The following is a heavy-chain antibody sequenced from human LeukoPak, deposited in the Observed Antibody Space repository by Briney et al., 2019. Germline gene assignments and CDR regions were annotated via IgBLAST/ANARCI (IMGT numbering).Heavy chain of an antibody. Sequence: GASVKVSCKASGYTFTGYYMHWVRQAPGQGLEWMGWINPNSGGTNYAQKFQGRVTMTRDTSISTAYMELSRLRSDDTAVYYCAIPPLKPELNYYMDVWGKGTTVTVSS. CDR1: GYTFTGYY. CDR2: INPNSGGT. V-gene: IGHV1-2*02. J-gene: IGHJ6*03. CDR3: AIPPLKPELNYYMDV. D-gene: IGHD1-14*01.